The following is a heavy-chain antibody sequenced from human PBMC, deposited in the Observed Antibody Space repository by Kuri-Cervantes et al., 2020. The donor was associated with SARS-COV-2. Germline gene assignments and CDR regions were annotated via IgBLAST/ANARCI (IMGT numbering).Heavy chain of an antibody. D-gene: IGHD6-13*01. V-gene: IGHV1-18*01. Sequence: ASVKVSCKASGGTFTSYGISWVRQAPGQGLEWMGWISAYNGNTSYAQKLQGRVTMTTDTSTSTAYMELRSLRAEDTAVYYCARGVIAAASEEPSMFWDYYYGMDVWGQGTTVTVSS. CDR3: ARGVIAAASEEPSMFWDYYYGMDV. CDR1: GGTFTSYG. J-gene: IGHJ6*02. CDR2: ISAYNGNT.